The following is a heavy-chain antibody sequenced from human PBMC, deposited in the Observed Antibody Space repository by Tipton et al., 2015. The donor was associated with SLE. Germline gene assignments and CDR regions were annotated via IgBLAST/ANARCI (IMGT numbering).Heavy chain of an antibody. Sequence: QSGPEVKKPGSSVKVSCKASGGTFSSYAISWVRQAPGQGLEWMGGIIPILGIVNYAQKFQGRVTITTDESTSTAYMELSSLRSEDTAVYSWAGAQSGLRYFQHGGQGTLVTVSS. CDR1: GGTFSSYA. CDR3: AGAQSGLRYFQH. CDR2: IIPILGIV. J-gene: IGHJ1*01. D-gene: IGHD4/OR15-4a*01. V-gene: IGHV1-69*05.